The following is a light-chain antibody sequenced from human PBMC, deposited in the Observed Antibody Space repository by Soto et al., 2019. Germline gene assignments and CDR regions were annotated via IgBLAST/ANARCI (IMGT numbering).Light chain of an antibody. J-gene: IGLJ2*01. Sequence: QSALTQPASVSGSPGQSITISCAGTSSDVGSHPLVSWYQQHPGKAPKLMISEDTKRPSGVSNRFSGSKSGNTASLTISGLQAEDEADYYCCSYAGSYTGVFGGGTKVTVL. V-gene: IGLV2-14*02. CDR1: SSDVGSHPL. CDR3: CSYAGSYTGV. CDR2: EDT.